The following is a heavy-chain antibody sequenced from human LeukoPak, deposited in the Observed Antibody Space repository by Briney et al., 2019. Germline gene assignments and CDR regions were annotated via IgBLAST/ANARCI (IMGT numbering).Heavy chain of an antibody. D-gene: IGHD6-13*01. J-gene: IGHJ5*02. CDR3: ASSWGQQLVDWFDP. CDR2: ISYDGSNK. V-gene: IGHV3-30-3*01. Sequence: GRSLRLSCAASGFTFSSYAMHWVRQAPGKGLEWVAVISYDGSNKYYVDSVKGRFTISRDNSKNTLYLQMNSLRAEDTAVYYCASSWGQQLVDWFDPWGQGTLVTVSS. CDR1: GFTFSSYA.